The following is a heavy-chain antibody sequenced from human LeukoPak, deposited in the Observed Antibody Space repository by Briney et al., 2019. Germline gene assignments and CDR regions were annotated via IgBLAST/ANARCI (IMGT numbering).Heavy chain of an antibody. CDR3: ARDPVFPPVTMVRGVNPFFDI. Sequence: GGSLRLSCAASGFTFSSYSMNWVRQAPGKGLEWVSYISSSSSTIYYADSVKGRFTISRDNAKNSLYLQMNSLRAEDTAVYYCARDPVFPPVTMVRGVNPFFDIWGQGTMVTVSS. D-gene: IGHD3-10*01. V-gene: IGHV3-48*04. J-gene: IGHJ3*02. CDR2: ISSSSSTI. CDR1: GFTFSSYS.